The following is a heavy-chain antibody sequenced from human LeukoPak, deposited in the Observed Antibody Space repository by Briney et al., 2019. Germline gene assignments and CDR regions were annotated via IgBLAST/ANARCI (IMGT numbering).Heavy chain of an antibody. CDR1: GFTFSSYC. CDR2: IEQHGNEK. CDR3: AGGDYYGSGSARRHWFDP. D-gene: IGHD3-10*01. Sequence: GGPLRLSCSASGFTFSSYCMNWVRQAPGKGLEWVANIEQHGNEKYYMDSVKGRFTISRDNAKNSLYLEMNSLRAEDTAVYYCAGGDYYGSGSARRHWFDPWGQGTLVTVSS. J-gene: IGHJ5*02. V-gene: IGHV3-7*04.